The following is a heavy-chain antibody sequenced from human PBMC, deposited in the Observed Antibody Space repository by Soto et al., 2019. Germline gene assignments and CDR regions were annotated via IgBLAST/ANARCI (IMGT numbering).Heavy chain of an antibody. CDR1: GGSISSTNW. Sequence: QVQLQESGPGLVKPSGTLSLTCAVSGGSISSTNWWNWVRQPPGKGLEWIGEIYHSGSTNYNPSLKSRVTISVDRSKNQFSLKLSSVTAADTAVYYCASENPGSSSGSYWGQGTLVTVSS. J-gene: IGHJ4*02. V-gene: IGHV4-4*02. CDR3: ASENPGSSSGSY. D-gene: IGHD3-10*01. CDR2: IYHSGST.